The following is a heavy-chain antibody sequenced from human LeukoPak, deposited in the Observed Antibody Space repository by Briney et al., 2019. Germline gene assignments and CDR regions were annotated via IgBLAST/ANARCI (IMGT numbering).Heavy chain of an antibody. D-gene: IGHD3-16*01. J-gene: IGHJ4*02. V-gene: IGHV3-23*01. CDR2: ISGSGGST. CDR3: AKDPGITDYYDY. CDR1: GFTFSSYA. Sequence: PGGSLRLSCAASGFTFSSYAMSWVRQAPGKGLEWVSAISGSGGSTHYADFVKGRFTISRDNSKNTLYLQMNSLRAEDTAVYYCAKDPGITDYYDYWGQGTLVTVSS.